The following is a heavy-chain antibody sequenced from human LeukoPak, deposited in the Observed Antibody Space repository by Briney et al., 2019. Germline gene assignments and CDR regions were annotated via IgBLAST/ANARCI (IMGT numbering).Heavy chain of an antibody. CDR2: IYHSGST. Sequence: PSETLSLTCAVSGGSISSSNWWSWVRQPPGKGLEWIGEIYHSGSTNYNPSLKSRVTISVDKSKNQFSLKLSSVTAADTAVYYCATSSRFRMAGAFDIWGQGTMVTVSS. CDR1: GGSISSSNW. V-gene: IGHV4-4*02. D-gene: IGHD1-26*01. J-gene: IGHJ3*02. CDR3: ATSSRFRMAGAFDI.